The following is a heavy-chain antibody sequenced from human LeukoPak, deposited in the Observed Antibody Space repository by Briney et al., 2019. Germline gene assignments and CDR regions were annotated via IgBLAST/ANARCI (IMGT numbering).Heavy chain of an antibody. CDR3: AREGGSYNCFVP. Sequence: PSETLSLTCTVSGGSISSYYWNWIRQPAGKGLEWIGRIYPSGSTDYNPSLKSRVTMSVDTSKNQFSLKLSSVTAADTAVYYCAREGGSYNCFVPWRQGTLVTVSS. D-gene: IGHD1-26*01. J-gene: IGHJ5*02. CDR2: IYPSGST. V-gene: IGHV4-4*07. CDR1: GGSISSYY.